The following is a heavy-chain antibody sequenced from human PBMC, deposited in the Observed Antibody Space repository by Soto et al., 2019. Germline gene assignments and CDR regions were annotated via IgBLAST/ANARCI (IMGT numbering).Heavy chain of an antibody. CDR2: VSGDTGST. J-gene: IGHJ4*02. D-gene: IGHD1-26*01. Sequence: EVQLLESGGGLVQPGGSLRLSCEVSGITFSSYAMSWVRQAPGKGLEWVSGVSGDTGSTFYADSVKGRCIVSRDNSKNTLYLNMNSLRADDTAVYYCAKDGSGSYQPTFFDYWGQGTLVTVSS. V-gene: IGHV3-23*01. CDR3: AKDGSGSYQPTFFDY. CDR1: GITFSSYA.